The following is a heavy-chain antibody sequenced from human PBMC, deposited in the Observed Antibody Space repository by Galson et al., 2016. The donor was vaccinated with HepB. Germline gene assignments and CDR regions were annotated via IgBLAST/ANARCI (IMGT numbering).Heavy chain of an antibody. CDR3: ARDTSRAGAVRVTMLKDVGVVAPGDS. Sequence: SLRLSCAASGFVFSGYSMTWARQAPGKGLEWLSYISSTGTTKDYADSVKGRFAISRDNAKNSIYLQMNSLGDNDTAVYYCARDTSRAGAVRVTMLKDVGVVAPGDSWGQGTLVTVSS. CDR1: GFVFSGYS. CDR2: ISSTGTTK. D-gene: IGHD3-16*02. J-gene: IGHJ4*02. V-gene: IGHV3-48*02.